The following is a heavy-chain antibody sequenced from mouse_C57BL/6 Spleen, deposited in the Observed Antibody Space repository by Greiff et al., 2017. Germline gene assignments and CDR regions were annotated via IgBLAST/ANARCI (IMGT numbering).Heavy chain of an antibody. D-gene: IGHD4-1*01. CDR1: GYAFTNYL. CDR3: ARSPWDDYAMDY. J-gene: IGHJ4*01. CDR2: INPGSGGT. Sequence: QVQLQQSGAELVRPGTSVKVSCKASGYAFTNYLIEWVKQRPGQGLEWIGVINPGSGGTNYNEKVKGKATLTADKSSSTAYMQLSSLTSEDSAVYFCARSPWDDYAMDYWGQGTSVTVSS. V-gene: IGHV1-54*01.